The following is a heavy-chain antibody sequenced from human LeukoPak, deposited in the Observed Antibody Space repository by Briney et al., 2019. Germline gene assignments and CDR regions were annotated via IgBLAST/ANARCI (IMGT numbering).Heavy chain of an antibody. CDR3: AKDRPKGLRSGYDFDY. D-gene: IGHD5-12*01. V-gene: IGHV3-23*01. J-gene: IGHJ4*02. CDR2: ISGSGGST. Sequence: GGSLRLSCAASGFTFSSYAMSWVRQAPGKGLEWVSAISGSGGSTYYADSVKGRFTISRDNSKNTLYLQMNSLRAEDTAVYYCAKDRPKGLRSGYDFDYWGQGTLVTVSS. CDR1: GFTFSSYA.